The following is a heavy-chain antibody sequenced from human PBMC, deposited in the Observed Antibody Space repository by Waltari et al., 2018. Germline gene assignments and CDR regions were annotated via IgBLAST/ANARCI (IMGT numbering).Heavy chain of an antibody. Sequence: EEQLVESGGGLVKPGGSLRLSGAASGFTFRNFDMNWVRQAPGKGLEWVSSISSTGKYIYYADSVKGRFTISRDNAKNALFLQINSLRAEDTALYYCARGSSSAFNIWGQGTRVTVSS. V-gene: IGHV3-21*01. CDR2: ISSTGKYI. CDR3: ARGSSSAFNI. D-gene: IGHD2-2*01. CDR1: GFTFRNFD. J-gene: IGHJ3*02.